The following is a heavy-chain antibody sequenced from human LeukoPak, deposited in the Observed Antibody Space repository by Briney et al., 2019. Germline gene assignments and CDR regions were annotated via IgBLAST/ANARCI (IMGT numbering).Heavy chain of an antibody. Sequence: PSETLSLTCTVSGGSISSYYWSWIRQPAGKGLEWIGRIYTSGSTNYNPSLKSRVTMSVDTSKNQFSLKLSSVTAADTAVYYCARGVTSGQQLAFDYWGQGTLVTVSS. CDR3: ARGVTSGQQLAFDY. CDR1: GGSISSYY. V-gene: IGHV4-4*07. CDR2: IYTSGST. D-gene: IGHD6-13*01. J-gene: IGHJ4*02.